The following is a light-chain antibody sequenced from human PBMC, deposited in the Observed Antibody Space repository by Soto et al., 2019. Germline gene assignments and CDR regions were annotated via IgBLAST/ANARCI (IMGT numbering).Light chain of an antibody. Sequence: EIVMTQSPATLSVSPGERATLSCRASQSVSSNLAWYQQKTGQAPRLLIYGASTSATGIPARFSGSGSGTEFTLTISSLQSEDFAVYYCQQYNNSPLTFGGGTKVEIK. V-gene: IGKV3-15*01. CDR2: GAS. J-gene: IGKJ4*01. CDR3: QQYNNSPLT. CDR1: QSVSSN.